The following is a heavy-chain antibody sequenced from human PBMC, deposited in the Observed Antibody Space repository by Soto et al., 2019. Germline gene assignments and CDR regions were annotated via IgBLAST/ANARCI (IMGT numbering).Heavy chain of an antibody. V-gene: IGHV3-74*01. D-gene: IGHD3-10*01. CDR2: IKSNESTT. CDR3: ARGARNYYYFDY. J-gene: IGHJ4*02. CDR1: GFIFSDYW. Sequence: EVQLVESGGGLVQPGGSLRLSCAASGFIFSDYWIHWVRQAPGKGLVWVSRIKSNESTTNYADPVWGRLTISRDNAKNTVYLQMNSLRVEDTAVYYCARGARNYYYFDYWGQGTLVTVSS.